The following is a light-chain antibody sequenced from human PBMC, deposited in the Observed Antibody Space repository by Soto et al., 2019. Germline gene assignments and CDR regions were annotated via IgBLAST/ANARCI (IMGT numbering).Light chain of an antibody. V-gene: IGLV2-14*01. J-gene: IGLJ1*01. CDR3: SSYVSVTTPFYV. CDR2: EVS. CDR1: GSDVGDNNY. Sequence: QSVLTQPASVSGSPGQSITISCTGTGSDVGDNNYVSWHQQRPGTAPKLIIYEVSDRPSGVSSRFSGSKSGNTASLTISGLQPEDEGDYYCSSYVSVTTPFYVFGTGTKVTVL.